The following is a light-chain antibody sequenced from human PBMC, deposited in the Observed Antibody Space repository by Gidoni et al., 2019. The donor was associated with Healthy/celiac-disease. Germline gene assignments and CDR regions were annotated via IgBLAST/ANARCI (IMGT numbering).Light chain of an antibody. V-gene: IGKV1-39*01. J-gene: IGKJ3*01. CDR2: AAS. CDR3: QQSYSTPGLFT. Sequence: DIQMTQSPSSQSASVGDRVTITCRASQSISSYLNWYQQKPGKAPKLLIYAASSLQSGVPSRFSGSGSGTDFTLTISSLQPEDFATYYCQQSYSTPGLFTFGPGTKVDIK. CDR1: QSISSY.